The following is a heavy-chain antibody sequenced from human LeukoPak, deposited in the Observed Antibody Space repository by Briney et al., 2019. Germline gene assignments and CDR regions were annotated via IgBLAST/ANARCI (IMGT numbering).Heavy chain of an antibody. Sequence: PGGSVTLSCAASGFTFSSHWMHWLRHAPEKGLVGVAHINADGSGTYYAASVKGRFTISRDNAKNTLYLQMHSLTAEDTAVYYCVRGALRDCSYTSCSRGNWFDPWGQGTLVTVSS. J-gene: IGHJ5*02. CDR3: VRGALRDCSYTSCSRGNWFDP. CDR1: GFTFSSHW. D-gene: IGHD2-2*01. CDR2: INADGSGT. V-gene: IGHV3-74*01.